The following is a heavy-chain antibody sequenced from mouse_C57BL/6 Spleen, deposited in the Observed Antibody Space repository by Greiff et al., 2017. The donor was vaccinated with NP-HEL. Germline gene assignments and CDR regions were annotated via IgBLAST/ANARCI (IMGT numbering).Heavy chain of an antibody. V-gene: IGHV5-17*01. J-gene: IGHJ1*03. CDR3: ARGPTYYRYFDV. Sequence: DVHLVESGGGLVKPGGSLKLSCAASGFTFSDYGMHWVRQAPEKGLEWVAYISSGSSTIYYADTVKGRFTISRDNAKNTLFLQMTSLRSEDTAMYYCARGPTYYRYFDVWGTGTTVTVSS. D-gene: IGHD2-12*01. CDR2: ISSGSSTI. CDR1: GFTFSDYG.